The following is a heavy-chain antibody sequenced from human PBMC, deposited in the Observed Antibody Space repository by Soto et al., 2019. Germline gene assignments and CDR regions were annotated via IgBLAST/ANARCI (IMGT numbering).Heavy chain of an antibody. CDR1: GDSINNSHW. Sequence: QVQLQESGPGLVQPSGTLSLTCAVSGDSINNSHWWSWVRQTPGKGLEWIGETYHSGTTNYNPSLKSRVIISIAKAKNQYSLKINSMTAADAAGNYCARHVDSCPSRCLNGFDPCDERPQVTVVS. CDR3: ARHVDSCPSRCLNGFDP. CDR2: TYHSGTT. J-gene: IGHJ5*02. V-gene: IGHV4-4*02. D-gene: IGHD6-6*01.